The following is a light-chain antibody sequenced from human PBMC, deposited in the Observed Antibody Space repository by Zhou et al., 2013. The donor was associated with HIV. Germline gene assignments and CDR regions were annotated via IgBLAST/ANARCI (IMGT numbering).Light chain of an antibody. J-gene: IGKJ2*01. V-gene: IGKV3-15*01. CDR1: QSVSIS. Sequence: EIVMTQSPATLSVSPGERATLSCRASQSVSISLAWYQQKPGQAPRLLIYDTSTRATGIPARFSGSGSGSGTEFTLTISSMQSEDFAIYFCQQYNDWPPNTFGQGTKLEIK. CDR3: QQYNDWPPNT. CDR2: DTS.